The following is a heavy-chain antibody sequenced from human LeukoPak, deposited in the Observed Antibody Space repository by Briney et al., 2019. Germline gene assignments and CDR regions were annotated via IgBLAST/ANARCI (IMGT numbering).Heavy chain of an antibody. CDR1: GGSISSSSYY. J-gene: IGHJ5*02. Sequence: PSETMSLTCTVSGGSISSSSYYWGWIRQPPGKGLEWIGSIYYSGSTYYNPSLKSRVTISVDTSKNQFSLKLSSVTAADTAVYYCARQGYSYGVWFDPWGQGTLVTVSS. D-gene: IGHD5-18*01. CDR3: ARQGYSYGVWFDP. V-gene: IGHV4-39*01. CDR2: IYYSGST.